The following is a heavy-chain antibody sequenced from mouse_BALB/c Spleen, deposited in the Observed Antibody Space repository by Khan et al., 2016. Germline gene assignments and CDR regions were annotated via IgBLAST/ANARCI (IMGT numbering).Heavy chain of an antibody. Sequence: QVQLQQSGAKLVRPGTSVKVSCKASGYAFTNYLIEWVKQRPGQGLEWIGVINPGSGGTNYNEKFKGKATLTADKSSSTAYMQLSSLTSDDSAVYFCARYDGNYYAMDYWGQGTSVTVSS. V-gene: IGHV1-54*01. CDR3: ARYDGNYYAMDY. J-gene: IGHJ4*01. D-gene: IGHD2-3*01. CDR2: INPGSGGT. CDR1: GYAFTNYL.